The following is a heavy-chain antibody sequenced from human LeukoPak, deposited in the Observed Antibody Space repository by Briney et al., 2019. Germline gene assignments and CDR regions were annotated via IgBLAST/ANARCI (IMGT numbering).Heavy chain of an antibody. D-gene: IGHD1-26*01. CDR1: GGSLSRGSYY. CDR2: IHHSGTT. J-gene: IGHJ4*02. CDR3: ARGRLGATY. Sequence: SETLSLTCTVSGGSLSRGSYYWSWTRQPPGKGLEWIGYIHHSGTTNYSPSLKSRVTISVDMSKNQFFLNLTSVTAADTAVYYCARGRLGATYWGQGTLVTVSS. V-gene: IGHV4-61*01.